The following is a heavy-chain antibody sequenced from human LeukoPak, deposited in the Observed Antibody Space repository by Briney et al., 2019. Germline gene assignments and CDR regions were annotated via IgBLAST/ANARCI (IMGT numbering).Heavy chain of an antibody. CDR1: GGSFSGYY. CDR2: INHSGST. V-gene: IGHV4-34*01. CDR3: ARRSSWYDILTGYPINWFDP. J-gene: IGHJ5*02. Sequence: SETLSLTCAVYGGSFSGYYWSWIRQPPGKGLEWIGEINHSGSTNYNPSLKSRVTISVDTSKNQFSLKLSSVTAADTAVYYYARRSSWYDILTGYPINWFDPWGQGTLVTVSS. D-gene: IGHD3-9*01.